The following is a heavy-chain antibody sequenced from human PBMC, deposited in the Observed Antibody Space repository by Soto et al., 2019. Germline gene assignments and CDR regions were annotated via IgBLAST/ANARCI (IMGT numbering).Heavy chain of an antibody. V-gene: IGHV3-9*01. J-gene: IGHJ5*02. D-gene: IGHD5-18*01. Sequence: EVQLVESGGGLVQPGRSLRLSCAASGFMFDDFAMHWVRQAPGKGLEWVSGISWNSGDVAYADSVKGRFTISRDNAKHSVYLHLNSLRPEDTGLYSCAKATNVDTHWLAPWGQGTRVTVSS. CDR1: GFMFDDFA. CDR3: AKATNVDTHWLAP. CDR2: ISWNSGDV.